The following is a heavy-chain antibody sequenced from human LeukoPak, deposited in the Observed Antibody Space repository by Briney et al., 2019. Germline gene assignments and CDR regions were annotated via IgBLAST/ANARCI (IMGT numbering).Heavy chain of an antibody. V-gene: IGHV4-4*07. Sequence: PSETLSLTCTVSGGSISSYYWSWIRQPAGKGLEWIGRFYTSGSTKYNPSLKSRVTVSEDTSKNQFSLKLSSVTAADTAVYYCARGFLGDYFGSGSYYVFDYWGQGTLVTVSS. CDR3: ARGFLGDYFGSGSYYVFDY. J-gene: IGHJ4*02. CDR1: GGSISSYY. CDR2: FYTSGST. D-gene: IGHD3-10*01.